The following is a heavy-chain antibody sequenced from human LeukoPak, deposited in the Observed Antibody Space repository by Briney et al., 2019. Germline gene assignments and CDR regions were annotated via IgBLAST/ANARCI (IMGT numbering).Heavy chain of an antibody. J-gene: IGHJ4*02. CDR1: GGSISSYY. CDR3: AGSPGGYSYGQFDY. Sequence: PSETLSLTCTVSGGSISSYYWSWIRQPPGKGLEWIGYIYYSGSTNYNPSLKSRVTISVATSKNQFSLKLSSVTAADTAVYYCAGSPGGYSYGQFDYWGQGTLVTVSS. D-gene: IGHD5-18*01. CDR2: IYYSGST. V-gene: IGHV4-59*01.